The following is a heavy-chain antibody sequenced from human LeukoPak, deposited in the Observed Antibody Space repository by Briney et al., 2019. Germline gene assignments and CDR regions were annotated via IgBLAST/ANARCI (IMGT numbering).Heavy chain of an antibody. Sequence: SETLSLTCTVSGGSISRYYWSWIRQPPGKGLEWIGYIYYSGSSNYNPSLKSRVTISVDTSKNQFSLKLSSVTAADTAVYYCARGRGLATVTTYDYWGQGTLVTVSS. J-gene: IGHJ4*02. D-gene: IGHD4-11*01. V-gene: IGHV4-59*01. CDR2: IYYSGSS. CDR1: GGSISRYY. CDR3: ARGRGLATVTTYDY.